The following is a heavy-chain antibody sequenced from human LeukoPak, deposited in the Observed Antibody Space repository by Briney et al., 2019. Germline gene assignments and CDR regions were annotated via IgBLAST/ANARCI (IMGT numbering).Heavy chain of an antibody. CDR2: IDYDSSHI. D-gene: IGHD3-9*01. CDR1: GFTFSNSA. Sequence: GGSLRLSCAASGFTFSNSAMNWVRQVPGKGLEWVSSIDYDSSHICYAASVRGRFTISRDNARNSVYLQMNSLRVEDTAVYYCARDPLRYLRVGHYDYWGQGTLVAVSS. V-gene: IGHV3-21*01. J-gene: IGHJ4*02. CDR3: ARDPLRYLRVGHYDY.